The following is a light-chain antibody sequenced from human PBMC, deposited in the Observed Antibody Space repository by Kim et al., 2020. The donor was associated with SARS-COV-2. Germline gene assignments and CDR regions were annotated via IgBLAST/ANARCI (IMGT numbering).Light chain of an antibody. V-gene: IGKV3-11*01. CDR2: DAS. CDR3: QQHATWPPALT. J-gene: IGKJ4*01. Sequence: ERATLACRASQSIIIDVAWYQQTPVRAPRLLIYDASKRVSGVPARFSGSGSGIDFALTINGLEPEDFAVYYCQQHATWPPALTFGGGTKVDIK. CDR1: QSIIID.